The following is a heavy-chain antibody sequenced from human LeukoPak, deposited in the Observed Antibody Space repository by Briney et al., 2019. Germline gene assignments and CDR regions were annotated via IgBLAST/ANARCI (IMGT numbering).Heavy chain of an antibody. CDR3: ARVEDYYDSTPGYFQH. D-gene: IGHD3-22*01. Sequence: PGGSLRLSCAASGFTVSSNYMSWVRQAPGKGLEWVSVIYSGGSTYYADSVKGRFTISRDNAKNSLYLQMNSLRAEDTAVYYCARVEDYYDSTPGYFQHWGQGTLVTVSS. CDR2: IYSGGST. CDR1: GFTVSSNY. J-gene: IGHJ1*01. V-gene: IGHV3-66*01.